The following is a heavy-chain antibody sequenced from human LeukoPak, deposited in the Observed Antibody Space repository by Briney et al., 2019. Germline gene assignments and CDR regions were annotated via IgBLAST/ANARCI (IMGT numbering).Heavy chain of an antibody. D-gene: IGHD3-10*01. Sequence: GASVKVSCKASGYTFTSYAVHWVRQAPGQRLEWMGWINAGNGNTKYSQKFQGRVTITRDTSASTAYMELSSLRSEDTAEYYCATNLWFGELWFDYWGQGTLVTVSS. J-gene: IGHJ4*02. CDR1: GYTFTSYA. V-gene: IGHV1-3*01. CDR3: ATNLWFGELWFDY. CDR2: INAGNGNT.